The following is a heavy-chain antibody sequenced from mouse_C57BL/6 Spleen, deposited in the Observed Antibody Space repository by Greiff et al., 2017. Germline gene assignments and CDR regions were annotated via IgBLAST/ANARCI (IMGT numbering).Heavy chain of an antibody. CDR2: INPNNGGI. J-gene: IGHJ4*01. CDR1: GYTFTDYY. D-gene: IGHD2-1*01. Sequence: EVQLQQSGPELVKPGASVKISCKASGYTFTDYYMNWVKQSHGKSLEWIGDINPNNGGISYNQKFKGKATLTVDKSSSTAYMELRSLTSDDSAVYYCARSYGNYAMDYWGQGTSVTVSS. V-gene: IGHV1-26*01. CDR3: ARSYGNYAMDY.